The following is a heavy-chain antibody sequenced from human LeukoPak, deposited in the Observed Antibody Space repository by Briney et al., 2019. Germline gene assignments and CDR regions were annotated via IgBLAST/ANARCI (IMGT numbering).Heavy chain of an antibody. J-gene: IGHJ4*02. CDR2: ISSSGSTI. Sequence: PGGSLRLSCAASGFTFSDYYMSWIRQAPGKGLEWVSYISSSGSTIYYADSVKGRFTISRDNSKNTLYLQMNSLRAEDTAVYYCAKETGDYGEPDYWGQGTLVTVSS. V-gene: IGHV3-11*01. CDR3: AKETGDYGEPDY. CDR1: GFTFSDYY. D-gene: IGHD4-17*01.